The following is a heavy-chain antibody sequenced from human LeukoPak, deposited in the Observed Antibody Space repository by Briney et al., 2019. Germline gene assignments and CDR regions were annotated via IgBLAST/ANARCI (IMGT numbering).Heavy chain of an antibody. Sequence: ASVKVSCKASGYTFTGYYMHWVRQAPGQGLEWMGWINPNSGGTNYAQKFQGRVTMTRDTSISTAYMELSRLRSDDTAVYYCARSLLWFWELPNPSDDWGQGTLVTVSS. D-gene: IGHD3-10*01. CDR2: INPNSGGT. J-gene: IGHJ4*02. CDR1: GYTFTGYY. V-gene: IGHV1-2*02. CDR3: ARSLLWFWELPNPSDD.